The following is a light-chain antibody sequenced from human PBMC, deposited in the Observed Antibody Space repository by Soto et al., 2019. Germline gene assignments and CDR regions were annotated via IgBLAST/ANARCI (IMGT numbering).Light chain of an antibody. J-gene: IGLJ2*01. CDR3: SSYAGSNTVL. CDR1: SSDVGGYNS. V-gene: IGLV2-8*01. CDR2: EVN. Sequence: QSVLTQPPSASGSPGQSVTISCTGTSSDVGGYNSVSWYQQHPGKATKLMIYEVNKRPSGVPDRFSGSKSGNTASLTVSGLQAEDEADYYCSSYAGSNTVLFGGGTKLTVL.